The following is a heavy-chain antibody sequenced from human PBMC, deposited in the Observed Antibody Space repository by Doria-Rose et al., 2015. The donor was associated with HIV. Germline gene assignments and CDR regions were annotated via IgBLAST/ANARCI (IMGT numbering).Heavy chain of an antibody. J-gene: IGHJ4*02. V-gene: IGHV2-26*01. Sequence: QITLKESGPVLVKPTETLTLTCTVSGVSLSSPGMGVSWIRQPPGKALEWLANIFSDDERSYKSALKSSLTISRGTSKSQVVITMTDMDPVDTATYYCARIKSSRWYHKYYFDFWGQGTLVIVSA. CDR3: ARIKSSRWYHKYYFDF. CDR1: GVSLSSPGMG. CDR2: IFSDDER. D-gene: IGHD6-13*01.